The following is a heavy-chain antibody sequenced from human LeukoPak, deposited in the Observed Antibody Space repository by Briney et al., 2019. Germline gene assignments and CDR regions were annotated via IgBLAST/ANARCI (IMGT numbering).Heavy chain of an antibody. V-gene: IGHV3-74*01. CDR1: GFTFSSYS. D-gene: IGHD2-21*01. CDR3: ARDFMYIVNCAGC. Sequence: GGSLRLSCAASGFTFSSYSMNWVRQAPGKGLAWVSRINTDGSSTSYADSVKGRFTISRDNAKNTLYLQMNSLRAEDTAVYYCARDFMYIVNCAGCWGQGTLVTVSS. J-gene: IGHJ4*02. CDR2: INTDGSST.